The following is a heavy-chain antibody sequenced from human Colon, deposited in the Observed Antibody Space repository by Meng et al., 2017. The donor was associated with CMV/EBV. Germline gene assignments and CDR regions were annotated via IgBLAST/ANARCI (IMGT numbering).Heavy chain of an antibody. CDR1: GGSFSPYY. D-gene: IGHD3-10*01. CDR2: IDHTGST. CDR3: ARGGGTPIRGVLPFDF. V-gene: IGHV4-34*01. Sequence: QVQLQQGGAGLVTPSETLSLTCALYGGSFSPYYWSWIRQSPGKGLEWIAEIDHTGSTNYNPSLKSRVTISIDTSNSHFSLNLTSATAADTAVYYCARGGGTPIRGVLPFDFWGQGTLVTVSS. J-gene: IGHJ4*02.